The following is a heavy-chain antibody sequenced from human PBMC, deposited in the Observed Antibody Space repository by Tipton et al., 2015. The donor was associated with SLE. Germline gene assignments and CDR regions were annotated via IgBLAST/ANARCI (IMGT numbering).Heavy chain of an antibody. CDR1: GFTFSSYA. D-gene: IGHD6-13*01. CDR2: VNSDGSST. V-gene: IGHV3-74*01. CDR3: TRGGGSSWATNYY. J-gene: IGHJ4*02. Sequence: SLRLSCAASGFTFSSYAMSWVRQAPGKGLVWVSRVNSDGSSTNYADSVKGRFTISRDNAKNTLFLQMNSLRAEDTAVYYCTRGGGSSWATNYYWGQGTLVTVSS.